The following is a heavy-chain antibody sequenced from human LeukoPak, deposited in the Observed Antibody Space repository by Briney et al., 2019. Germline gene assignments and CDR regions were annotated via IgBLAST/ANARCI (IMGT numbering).Heavy chain of an antibody. CDR2: ISGSGGST. Sequence: GGSLRLSCTASGFTFGDYAMSWFRQAPGKGLEWVSAISGSGGSTYYADSVKGRFTISRDNSKNTLYLQMNSLRAEDTAVYYCAKDSSSWYRDYFDYWGQGTLVTVSS. CDR3: AKDSSSWYRDYFDY. CDR1: GFTFGDYA. J-gene: IGHJ4*02. D-gene: IGHD6-13*01. V-gene: IGHV3-23*01.